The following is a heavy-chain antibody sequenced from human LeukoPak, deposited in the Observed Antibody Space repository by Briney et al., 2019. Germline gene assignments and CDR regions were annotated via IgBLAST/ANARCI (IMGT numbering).Heavy chain of an antibody. CDR2: IYYSGST. J-gene: IGHJ5*02. CDR3: ARERRITIFGVVMKDWFDP. Sequence: PSETLSLTCTVSGGSISSGDYYWSWIRQPPGKGLEWIGYIYYSGSTYYNPSLKSRVTISVDTSKNQFSLKLSSVTAADTAVYYCARERRITIFGVVMKDWFDPWGQGTLVTVSS. D-gene: IGHD3-3*01. V-gene: IGHV4-30-4*08. CDR1: GGSISSGDYY.